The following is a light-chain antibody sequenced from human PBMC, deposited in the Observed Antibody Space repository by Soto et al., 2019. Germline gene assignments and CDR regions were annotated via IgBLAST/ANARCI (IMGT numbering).Light chain of an antibody. Sequence: SVLTQPASVSGSPGQSITISCTGTTSDLAGYNYVSWYQQYPGKAPKLMIYEVIDRSSGVSNRFSGSKSANSASLTISGLQAEDEADYYCSSYTTTDTYVFGTGTKV. CDR2: EVI. CDR3: SSYTTTDTYV. J-gene: IGLJ1*01. CDR1: TSDLAGYNY. V-gene: IGLV2-14*01.